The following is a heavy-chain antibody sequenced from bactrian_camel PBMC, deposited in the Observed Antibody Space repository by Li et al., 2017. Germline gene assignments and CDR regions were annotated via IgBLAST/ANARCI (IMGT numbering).Heavy chain of an antibody. Sequence: HVQLVESGGGSVQAGGSLTLSCAVSGHTYLTNCMGYFRVAPGKGCEAVAAISVGRKFVDDSVKGRFSISRESGKNTVHLQMTSLIPEDTATYYCAADSDVNIPPSLALESKRWNHWGQGTQVTVS. V-gene: IGHV3S53*01. D-gene: IGHD1*01. CDR3: AADSDVNIPPSLALESKRWNH. CDR1: GHTYLTNC. CDR2: ISVGRK. J-gene: IGHJ4*01.